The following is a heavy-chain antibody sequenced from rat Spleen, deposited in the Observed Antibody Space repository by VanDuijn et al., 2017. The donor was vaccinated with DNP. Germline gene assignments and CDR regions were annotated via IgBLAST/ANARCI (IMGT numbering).Heavy chain of an antibody. Sequence: EVQLVESGGGLVQPGRSLKLSCAASGFTFSNYDMAWVRQAPTKGLEWVASITSSGGSTYYPDSVRGRFTISRDNAKKTLYLQMNSLRSEDTATYYCARGIYYGLGWYFDFWGPGTMVTVSS. J-gene: IGHJ1*01. V-gene: IGHV5S13*01. CDR3: ARGIYYGLGWYFDF. CDR1: GFTFSNYD. D-gene: IGHD1-6*01. CDR2: ITSSGGST.